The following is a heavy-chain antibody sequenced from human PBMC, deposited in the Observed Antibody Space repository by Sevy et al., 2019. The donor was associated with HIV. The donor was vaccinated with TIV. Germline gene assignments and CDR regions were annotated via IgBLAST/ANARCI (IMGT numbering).Heavy chain of an antibody. V-gene: IGHV3-48*02. CDR1: GFTFSSYS. J-gene: IGHJ6*02. CDR3: ARDLYDFWSGYYKGSMDV. CDR2: ISSSSSTI. Sequence: GGSLRLSCAASGFTFSSYSMNWVRQAPGKGLEWVSYISSSSSTIYYADSVKGRFTISRDNVKNSLYLQMNSLRDEDTAVYYCARDLYDFWSGYYKGSMDVWGQGTTVTVSS. D-gene: IGHD3-3*01.